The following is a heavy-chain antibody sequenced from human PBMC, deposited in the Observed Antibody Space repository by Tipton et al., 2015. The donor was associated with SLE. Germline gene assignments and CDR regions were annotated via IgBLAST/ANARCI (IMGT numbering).Heavy chain of an antibody. CDR1: GGSINSYY. CDR3: ARGMLTWRGAIVGVDV. CDR2: ISNGGGT. V-gene: IGHV4-59*08. D-gene: IGHD2-8*01. Sequence: TLSLTCTVSGGSINSYYSWIRQPPGKGLEWIGYISNGGGTNYNPSLKSRVTISVDTAKNQFSLKLTSVTAADTAVYYCARGMLTWRGAIVGVDVWGQGTTVNVSS. J-gene: IGHJ6*02.